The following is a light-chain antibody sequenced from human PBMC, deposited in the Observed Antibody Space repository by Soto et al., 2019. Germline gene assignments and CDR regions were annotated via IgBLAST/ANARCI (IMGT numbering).Light chain of an antibody. CDR3: RNYNWFPFT. Sequence: DIQMTQSPSSLAASVGDRVTISCRASQGIANYLAWYQQKPGKVPKLLIFGASTLHSGVSSRFTVSGSGTDFTLTISSLQPDDVATYCCRNYNWFPFTFVPGTQVDIK. CDR2: GAS. V-gene: IGKV1-27*01. J-gene: IGKJ3*01. CDR1: QGIANY.